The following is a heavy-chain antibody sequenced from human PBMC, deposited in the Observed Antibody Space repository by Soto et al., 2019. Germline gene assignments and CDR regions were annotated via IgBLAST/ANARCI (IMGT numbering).Heavy chain of an antibody. CDR1: GYSFTSYW. CDR3: ARQDSSSDYYYGMDV. J-gene: IGHJ6*02. D-gene: IGHD6-6*01. CDR2: IYPGDSDT. Sequence: PGESLKISCKGSGYSFTSYWIGWVRQMPGKGLEWMGIIYPGDSDTRYSPSFQGQVIISADKSISTAYLQWSSLKASDTAMYYCARQDSSSDYYYGMDVWGQGTTVTVSS. V-gene: IGHV5-51*01.